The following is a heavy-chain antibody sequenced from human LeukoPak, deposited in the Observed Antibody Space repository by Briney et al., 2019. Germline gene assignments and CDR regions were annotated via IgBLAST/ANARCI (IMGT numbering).Heavy chain of an antibody. Sequence: GGSLRLSCAASGFTFSDHYMDWVRQAPGKGLEWVGRTRNKANSYTTEYAASVKGRFTISRDDSENSLYLQMNSLKTEDTAVYYCARVVATEGYSLDSWGQGTLVTVSS. D-gene: IGHD5-24*01. J-gene: IGHJ4*02. V-gene: IGHV3-72*01. CDR1: GFTFSDHY. CDR3: ARVVATEGYSLDS. CDR2: TRNKANSYTT.